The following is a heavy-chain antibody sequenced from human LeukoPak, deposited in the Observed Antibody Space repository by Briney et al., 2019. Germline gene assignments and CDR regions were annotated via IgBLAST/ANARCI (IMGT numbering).Heavy chain of an antibody. D-gene: IGHD6-13*01. CDR2: ISYDGSNK. V-gene: IGHV3-30*18. Sequence: PGGSLRLSCAASGFTLTTYGMHWVRQAPGKGLEWVAVISYDGSNKYYADSVRGRFTISRDTSKNTLYLQMNTLRAEDTAVYYCAKDKYSSSWNWFDPWGQGTLVTVSS. CDR3: AKDKYSSSWNWFDP. J-gene: IGHJ5*02. CDR1: GFTLTTYG.